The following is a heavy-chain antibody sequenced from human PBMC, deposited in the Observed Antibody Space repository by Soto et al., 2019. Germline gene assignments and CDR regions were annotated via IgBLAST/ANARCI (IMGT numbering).Heavy chain of an antibody. CDR1: GGSISSYY. J-gene: IGHJ5*02. V-gene: IGHV4-59*01. Sequence: SETLSLTCTVSGGSISSYYWSWIRQPPGKGLQWIGYIYYSGRTNYNPSLKSRVTISVDTSKNQFSLKLSSVTAADTAVYYCARVFLLRYFDWSHGWFDPWGQGTLVTVS. D-gene: IGHD3-9*01. CDR2: IYYSGRT. CDR3: ARVFLLRYFDWSHGWFDP.